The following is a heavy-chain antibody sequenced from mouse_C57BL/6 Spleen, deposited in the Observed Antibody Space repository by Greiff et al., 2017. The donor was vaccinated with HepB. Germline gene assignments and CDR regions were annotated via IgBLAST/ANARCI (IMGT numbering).Heavy chain of an antibody. V-gene: IGHV14-2*01. D-gene: IGHD2-12*01. CDR1: GFNIKDYY. CDR3: ARSIFYCYYGWFAY. J-gene: IGHJ3*01. Sequence: VQLQQSGAELVKPGASVKLSCTASGFNIKDYYMHWVKQRTEQGLEWIGRIDPEDGETKYAPNFQGKATITADTSSNAAYLQLISLTSEYTAVYYCARSIFYCYYGWFAYWGQGTLFTVSA. CDR2: IDPEDGET.